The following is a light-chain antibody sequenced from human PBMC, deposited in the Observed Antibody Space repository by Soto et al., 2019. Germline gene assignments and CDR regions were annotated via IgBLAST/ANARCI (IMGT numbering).Light chain of an antibody. Sequence: DIQMTQSPSSVSASVGDRVTITCRASQNISSWLAWYQQKPGKAPKLLIYAASSLQGGVPSRFSGSGSGTDFALTVSSLQPEAFATSYCQQTQTFPVTFGQGTRLDIK. CDR1: QNISSW. J-gene: IGKJ5*01. CDR3: QQTQTFPVT. V-gene: IGKV1D-12*01. CDR2: AAS.